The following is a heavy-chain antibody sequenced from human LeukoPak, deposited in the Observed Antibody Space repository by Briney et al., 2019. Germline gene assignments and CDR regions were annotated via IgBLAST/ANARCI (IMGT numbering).Heavy chain of an antibody. CDR1: GFTFSSYS. CDR3: ARGSDDTSGYYSGAGARADY. V-gene: IGHV3-48*01. J-gene: IGHJ4*02. D-gene: IGHD3-22*01. Sequence: GGSLRLSRAASGFTFSSYSMNWVRQAPGKGLEWVSYISSSSNTIYYAGSVRGRFTISRDNAEKSLYLQMNSLRAEDTAVYYCARGSDDTSGYYSGAGARADYWGQGTLVTVSS. CDR2: ISSSSNTI.